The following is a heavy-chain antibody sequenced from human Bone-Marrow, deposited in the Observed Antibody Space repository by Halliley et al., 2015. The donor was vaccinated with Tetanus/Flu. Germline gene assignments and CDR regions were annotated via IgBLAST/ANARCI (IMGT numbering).Heavy chain of an antibody. CDR2: IEYSGSP. Sequence: WIGYIEYSGSPNYNPPPKSRVSISVDTSKNQFSLKLSSVTAADTAVYYCARTSADTSAWYFDLWGRGTLVTVSS. D-gene: IGHD6-19*01. V-gene: IGHV4-59*01. CDR3: ARTSADTSAWYFDL. J-gene: IGHJ2*01.